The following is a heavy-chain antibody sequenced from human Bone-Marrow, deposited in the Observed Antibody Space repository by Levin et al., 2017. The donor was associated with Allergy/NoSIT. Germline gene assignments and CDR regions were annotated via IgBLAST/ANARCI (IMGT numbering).Heavy chain of an antibody. Sequence: GASVKVSCKTSDYTFTSYGIAWVRQAPGQGPEWMGWISPYTDNTNYAQNFQGRLTLTTETLTGTAYMELRSLTSDDTAVYYCARDKAKTVTGEYFFDYWGQGTLVTVSS. CDR2: ISPYTDNT. J-gene: IGHJ4*02. CDR3: ARDKAKTVTGEYFFDY. D-gene: IGHD7-27*01. V-gene: IGHV1-18*01. CDR1: DYTFTSYG.